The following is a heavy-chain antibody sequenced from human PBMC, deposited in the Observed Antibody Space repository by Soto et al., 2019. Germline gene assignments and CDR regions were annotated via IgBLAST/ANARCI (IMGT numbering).Heavy chain of an antibody. D-gene: IGHD6-19*01. CDR3: AREISGWDGVLDY. J-gene: IGHJ4*02. CDR2: IYSGGST. Sequence: GSLRLSCAASGFTVSSNYMSWVRQAPGKGLEWVSVIYSGGSTYYADSVKGRFTISRDDSKNTLYLQMNSLRAEDTAVYYCAREISGWDGVLDYWGQGTLVTVSS. CDR1: GFTVSSNY. V-gene: IGHV3-66*01.